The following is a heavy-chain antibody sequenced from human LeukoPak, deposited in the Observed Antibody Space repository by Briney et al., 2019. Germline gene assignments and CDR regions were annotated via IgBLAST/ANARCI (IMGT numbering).Heavy chain of an antibody. J-gene: IGHJ6*04. Sequence: SVKVSCKASGGTFSSYAISWVRQAPGQGLEWMGGIIPIFGTANYAQKFQGRVTITADKSTSTAYMELSSLRSEDTAVYYCARELWVILRSPFYYYYGMDVWGKGTTVTVSS. CDR3: ARELWVILRSPFYYYYGMDV. V-gene: IGHV1-69*06. CDR2: IIPIFGTA. CDR1: GGTFSSYA. D-gene: IGHD4-17*01.